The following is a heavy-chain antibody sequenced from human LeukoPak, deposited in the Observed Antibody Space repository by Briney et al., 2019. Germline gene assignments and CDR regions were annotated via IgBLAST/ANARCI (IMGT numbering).Heavy chain of an antibody. V-gene: IGHV1-2*02. J-gene: IGHJ1*01. CDR2: INPNSGGT. CDR3: ARDWARTTYYYDSSGYYQYFQH. CDR1: GYTFTGYY. D-gene: IGHD3-22*01. Sequence: ASVKVSCKASGYTFTGYYMHWVRQAPGQGLEWMGWINPNSGGTNYAQKFQGRVSMTRDTSISTAYMELSRLRSDDTTVYYCARDWARTTYYYDSSGYYQYFQHWGQGTLVTVSS.